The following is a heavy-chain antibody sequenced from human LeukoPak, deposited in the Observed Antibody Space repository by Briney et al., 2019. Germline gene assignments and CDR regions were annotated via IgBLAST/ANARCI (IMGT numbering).Heavy chain of an antibody. J-gene: IGHJ4*02. CDR3: ARLDKHTGSWLPDY. Sequence: SETLSLTCTVSGGSISSSSYYWGWIRQPPGKGLEWIGSIYYSGSTYYNPSLKSRVTISVDTSKNQFSLKLSSVTAADTAVYYCARLDKHTGSWLPDYWGQGTLVTVSS. CDR2: IYYSGST. CDR1: GGSISSSSYY. D-gene: IGHD6-13*01. V-gene: IGHV4-39*07.